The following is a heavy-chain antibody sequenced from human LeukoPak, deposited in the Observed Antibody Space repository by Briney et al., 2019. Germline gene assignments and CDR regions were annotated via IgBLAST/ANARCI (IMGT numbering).Heavy chain of an antibody. V-gene: IGHV3-7*04. Sequence: PGGSLRLSCVASGFPFSSYWMTWVRQAPGKGLEWVANIKQDGSKKSYVGSVKGRFTISRDNAKNSLYLQMNSLRAEDTAIYYCTRVGYIDEGIDYWGQGTLVTVSS. CDR2: IKQDGSKK. D-gene: IGHD5-24*01. CDR1: GFPFSSYW. CDR3: TRVGYIDEGIDY. J-gene: IGHJ4*02.